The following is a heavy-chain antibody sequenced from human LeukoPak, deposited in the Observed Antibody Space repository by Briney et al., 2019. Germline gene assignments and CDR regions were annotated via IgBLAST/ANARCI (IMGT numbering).Heavy chain of an antibody. CDR2: MNPNSGNT. Sequence: ASVKVSCKASGYAFTSYDINWVRQATGQGLEWMGWMNPNSGNTGYAQKFQGRVTITRSTSISTAYMELSSLRSEDTAVYYCARGFTIFGVVIIQRADYWGQGTLVTVSS. D-gene: IGHD3-3*01. V-gene: IGHV1-8*03. CDR1: GYAFTSYD. CDR3: ARGFTIFGVVIIQRADY. J-gene: IGHJ4*02.